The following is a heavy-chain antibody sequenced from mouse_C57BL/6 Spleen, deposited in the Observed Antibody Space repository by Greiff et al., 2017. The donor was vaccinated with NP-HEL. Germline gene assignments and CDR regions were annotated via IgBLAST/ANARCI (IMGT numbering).Heavy chain of an antibody. V-gene: IGHV2-2*01. J-gene: IGHJ4*01. CDR3: ASPYSNYEGYYAMDY. CDR2: IWSGGST. CDR1: GFSLTSYG. Sequence: QVQLKESGPGLVQPSQSLSITCTVSGFSLTSYGVHWVRQSPGKGLEWLGVIWSGGSTDYNAAFISSLSISKDNSKSQVFFKMNSLQADDTAIYYCASPYSNYEGYYAMDYWGQGTSVTVSS. D-gene: IGHD2-5*01.